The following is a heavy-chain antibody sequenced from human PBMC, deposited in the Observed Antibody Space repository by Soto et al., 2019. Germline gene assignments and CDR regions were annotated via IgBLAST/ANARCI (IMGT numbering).Heavy chain of an antibody. V-gene: IGHV1-69*06. Sequence: SVKVSCKASVGTFSSHAISWVRQAPGQGLEWMGGIIPIFGTANYAQKFQGRVTITADKSTSTAYMELSSLRSEDTAVYYCAREPLIQDSPGSPPIDYYYDMDVWGQGTTVTVSS. CDR2: IIPIFGTA. D-gene: IGHD2-15*01. J-gene: IGHJ6*02. CDR3: AREPLIQDSPGSPPIDYYYDMDV. CDR1: VGTFSSHA.